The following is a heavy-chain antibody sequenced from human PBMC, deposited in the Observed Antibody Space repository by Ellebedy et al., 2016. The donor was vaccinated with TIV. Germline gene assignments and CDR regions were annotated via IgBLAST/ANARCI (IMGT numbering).Heavy chain of an antibody. CDR3: ARCNGGNGRWFDP. V-gene: IGHV4-61*01. CDR1: GGSVSSGSYY. Sequence: MPSETLSLTCTVSGGSVSSGSYYRSWIRQPPGKGLEWIGYIYYSGSTNYNPSLKSRVTISVDTSKNKFSLKLSSVTAADTAVYYCARCNGGNGRWFDPWGQGTLVTVSS. D-gene: IGHD4-23*01. CDR2: IYYSGST. J-gene: IGHJ5*02.